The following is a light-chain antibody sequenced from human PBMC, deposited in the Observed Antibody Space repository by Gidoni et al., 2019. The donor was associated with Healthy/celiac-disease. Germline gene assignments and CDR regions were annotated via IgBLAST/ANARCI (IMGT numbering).Light chain of an antibody. V-gene: IGKV1-39*01. J-gene: IGKJ5*01. CDR2: SAS. CDR3: QQSYSTPSIT. CDR1: QSISSY. Sequence: DIQMTQSTSSLSASVGDRVTITCRASQSISSYLNWYQQKPGKAPKLLIYSASSLQSEVPSRFSGSGSGTYFTLTISSLQPEDFATYYCQQSYSTPSITFGQGTRLEIK.